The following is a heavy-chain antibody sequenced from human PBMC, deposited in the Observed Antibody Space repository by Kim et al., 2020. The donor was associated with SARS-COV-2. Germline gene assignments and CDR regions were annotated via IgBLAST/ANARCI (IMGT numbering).Heavy chain of an antibody. Sequence: SETLSLTCAVYGGPFNGYFWSWIRQPPGKGLEWIGDISYKGSTTYNSSLKSRITVSADTSKNQFSLKLTSVTAADAAMYYCAHRPKYDTSGYLCADIFHTWGQGTMVTVSS. CDR3: AHRPKYDTSGYLCADIFHT. V-gene: IGHV4-34*01. J-gene: IGHJ3*02. D-gene: IGHD3-22*01. CDR1: GGPFNGYF. CDR2: ISYKGST.